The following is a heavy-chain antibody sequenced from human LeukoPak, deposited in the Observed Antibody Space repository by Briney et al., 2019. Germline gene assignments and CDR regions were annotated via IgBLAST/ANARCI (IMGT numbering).Heavy chain of an antibody. Sequence: YWIGWLSVGSANTNYAQKFQERVTITRDMSTSTAYMGLSSLRSEDTAVYYCAAGRQMDVWGQGTTVTVSS. D-gene: IGHD1-1*01. J-gene: IGHJ6*02. CDR3: AAGRQMDV. CDR2: LSVGSANT. V-gene: IGHV1-58*01.